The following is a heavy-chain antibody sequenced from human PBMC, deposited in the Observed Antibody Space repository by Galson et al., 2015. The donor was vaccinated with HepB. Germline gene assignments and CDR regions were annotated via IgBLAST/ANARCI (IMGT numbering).Heavy chain of an antibody. Sequence: FLRLSCVDSGFDFRGYGMLWVGEAPGEGLGWGAVFSYDGSNKSYADSVKGRFTISRDNSKNTLYLQMNSLRAEDTAVYYCARVRHCSSTSCPTNWFDPWGQGTLVTVSS. D-gene: IGHD2-2*01. J-gene: IGHJ5*02. CDR2: FSYDGSNK. CDR3: ARVRHCSSTSCPTNWFDP. V-gene: IGHV3-30*03. CDR1: GFDFRGYG.